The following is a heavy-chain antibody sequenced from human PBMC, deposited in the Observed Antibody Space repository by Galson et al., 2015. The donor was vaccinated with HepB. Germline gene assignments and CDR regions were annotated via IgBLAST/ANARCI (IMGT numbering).Heavy chain of an antibody. V-gene: IGHV3-33*01. J-gene: IGHJ4*02. Sequence: SLRLSCAASGFIFSNYGMQWVRQAPGKGLEWVAHIWYDGTYKHYADSVKGRFTISRDNAKNTLFLQMNSLRAEDTAVYYCARDSGNGGSPDWGQGTLVSVSS. CDR3: ARDSGNGGSPD. CDR1: GFIFSNYG. CDR2: IWYDGTYK. D-gene: IGHD2-8*01.